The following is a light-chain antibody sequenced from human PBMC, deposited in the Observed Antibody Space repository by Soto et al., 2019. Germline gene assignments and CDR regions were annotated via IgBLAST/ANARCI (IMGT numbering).Light chain of an antibody. CDR1: NSNIESNY. CDR2: KDD. J-gene: IGLJ3*02. CDR3: SSYVVSDNWV. V-gene: IGLV1-47*01. Sequence: QPVLTQTPSASGTPGQRVTISCSGSNSNIESNYVYWYQQFPGTAPKVLIYKDDQRPSGVPDRFSGSKSGASASLAISGLRSEDEADYYCSSYVVSDNWVFGGGTKLTVL.